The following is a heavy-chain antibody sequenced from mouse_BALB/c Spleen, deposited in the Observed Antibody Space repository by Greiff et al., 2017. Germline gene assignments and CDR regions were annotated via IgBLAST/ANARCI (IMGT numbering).Heavy chain of an antibody. J-gene: IGHJ1*01. CDR2: ISSGGST. CDR3: ATYDYGWYFDV. CDR1: GFTFSSYA. D-gene: IGHD2-4*01. Sequence: EVHLVESGGGLVKPGGSLKLSCAASGFTFSSYAMSWVRQTPEKRLEWVASISSGGSTYYPDSVKGRFTISRDNARNILYLQMSSLRSEDTAMYYCATYDYGWYFDVWGAGTTVTVSS. V-gene: IGHV5-6-5*01.